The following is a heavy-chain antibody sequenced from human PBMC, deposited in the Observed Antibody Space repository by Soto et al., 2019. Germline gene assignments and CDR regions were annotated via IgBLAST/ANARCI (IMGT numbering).Heavy chain of an antibody. CDR3: ARGGIIYDILTGYYPSNFDY. V-gene: IGHV4-31*03. CDR2: IYYSGST. D-gene: IGHD3-9*01. CDR1: GGSISSGGYY. Sequence: QVQLQESGPGLVKPSQTLSLTCTVSGGSISSGGYYWSWIRQHPGKGLEWIGYIYYSGSTYYNPSIKSRVTISVDTSKNQFSLKLSSVTAADTAVYYCARGGIIYDILTGYYPSNFDYWGQGTLVTVSS. J-gene: IGHJ4*02.